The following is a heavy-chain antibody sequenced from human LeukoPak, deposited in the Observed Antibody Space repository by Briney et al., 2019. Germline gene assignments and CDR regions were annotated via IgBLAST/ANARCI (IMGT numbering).Heavy chain of an antibody. D-gene: IGHD3-3*01. CDR1: GGTLSSYA. CDR3: ASGLTRYFDY. J-gene: IGHJ4*02. Sequence: GASVKVSCKASGGTLSSYAISWVRQAPGQGLEWMGRIIPIFGTANYAQKFQGRVTITTDESTSTAYMELSSLRSEDTAVYYCASGLTRYFDYWGQGTLVTVSS. CDR2: IIPIFGTA. V-gene: IGHV1-69*05.